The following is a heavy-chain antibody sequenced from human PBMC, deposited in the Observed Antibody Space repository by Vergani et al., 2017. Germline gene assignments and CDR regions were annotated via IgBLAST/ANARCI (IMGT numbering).Heavy chain of an antibody. Sequence: QVQLVQSGAEVKKPGASVKVSCKASGYTFTSYAMHWVRQAPGQRLEWMGWINAGNGNTKYSQKFQGRVTITRDTSASTAYMELSSLRSEDTAVYYCARVYSSGWYFNYWGQGTLVTVSS. D-gene: IGHD6-19*01. J-gene: IGHJ4*02. CDR3: ARVYSSGWYFNY. CDR2: INAGNGNT. V-gene: IGHV1-3*01. CDR1: GYTFTSYA.